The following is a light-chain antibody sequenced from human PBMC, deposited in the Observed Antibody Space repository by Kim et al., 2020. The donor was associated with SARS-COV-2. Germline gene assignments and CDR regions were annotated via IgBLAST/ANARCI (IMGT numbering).Light chain of an antibody. J-gene: IGKJ2*01. Sequence: RATINCKSSQSVLYNSNNKNYLSWFQQKPGQPPQLLIYWASTRESGVPDRFSGSGYGTDFTLTISSLQAEDVAVYYCQQYYDTPYTFGQGTKLEI. V-gene: IGKV4-1*01. CDR2: WAS. CDR3: QQYYDTPYT. CDR1: QSVLYNSNNKNY.